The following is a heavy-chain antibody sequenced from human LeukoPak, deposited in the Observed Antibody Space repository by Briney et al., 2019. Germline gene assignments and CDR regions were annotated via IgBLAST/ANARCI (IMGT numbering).Heavy chain of an antibody. D-gene: IGHD6-19*01. Sequence: GGSLRLSCAASGFTFSTYTMYWVRQPPGKGLEWVSIIGGGIHYADSVKGRFTISRDNSKNTLYLQMNSLRAEDTAVYFCAREGYSSGWFRLWGQGTLVTVSS. CDR3: AREGYSSGWFRL. J-gene: IGHJ4*02. CDR2: IGGGI. V-gene: IGHV3-23*01. CDR1: GFTFSTYT.